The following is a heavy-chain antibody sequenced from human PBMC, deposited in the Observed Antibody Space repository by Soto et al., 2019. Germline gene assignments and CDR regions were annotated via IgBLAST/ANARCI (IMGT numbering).Heavy chain of an antibody. J-gene: IGHJ4*02. Sequence: QVQVVESGGGLVKPGGSLRLSCAASGFTFSDYYMSWIRQAPGKGLEWVSFISSSSDYTKYADSVKGRCTISRDNAKNSLYLQLKSLRAEDTAVYYCARGGVKGTTSRGQVYNWGQGTLVTVSS. CDR1: GFTFSDYY. CDR2: ISSSSDYT. CDR3: ARGGVKGTTSRGQVYN. V-gene: IGHV3-11*06. D-gene: IGHD1-7*01.